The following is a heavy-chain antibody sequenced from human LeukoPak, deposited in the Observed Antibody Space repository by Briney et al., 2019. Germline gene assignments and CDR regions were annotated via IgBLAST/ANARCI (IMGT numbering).Heavy chain of an antibody. CDR2: ISYDGSNK. V-gene: IGHV3-30*04. J-gene: IGHJ3*02. CDR1: GFTFSSYA. Sequence: PGGSLRLSCAASGFTFSSYAMHWVRQAPGKGLEWVAVISYDGSNKYYADSVKGRFTISRDNAKSSVYLQMNSLRAEDTAIYYCARGRAIDIWGRGTMVTVSS. CDR3: ARGRAIDI.